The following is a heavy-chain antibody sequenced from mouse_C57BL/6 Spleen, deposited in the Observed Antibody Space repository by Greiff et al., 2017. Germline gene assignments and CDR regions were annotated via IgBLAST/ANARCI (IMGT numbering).Heavy chain of an antibody. Sequence: ESGPGLVKPSQSLSLTCSVTGYSITSGYYWNWIRQFPGNKLEWMGYISYDGSNNYNPSLKNRISITRDTSKNQFFLKLNSVTTEDTATYYCARAGTWGFDYWGQGTTLTVSS. V-gene: IGHV3-6*01. D-gene: IGHD4-1*01. CDR2: ISYDGSN. CDR3: ARAGTWGFDY. J-gene: IGHJ2*01. CDR1: GYSITSGYY.